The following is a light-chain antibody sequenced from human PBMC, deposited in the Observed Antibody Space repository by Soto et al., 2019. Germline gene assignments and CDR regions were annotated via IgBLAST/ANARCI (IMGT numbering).Light chain of an antibody. CDR1: QTILYSSNNKNY. CDR2: WAS. V-gene: IGKV4-1*01. Sequence: DIVRTQSPDSLAVSLGERATINCKSSQTILYSSNNKNYLAWYQQKPGQPPNLLIYWASTRESGVPDRFSGSGSGTDFTLTISSLQAEDVAVYYCQQYYRTPLTFGGGTKVEIK. J-gene: IGKJ4*01. CDR3: QQYYRTPLT.